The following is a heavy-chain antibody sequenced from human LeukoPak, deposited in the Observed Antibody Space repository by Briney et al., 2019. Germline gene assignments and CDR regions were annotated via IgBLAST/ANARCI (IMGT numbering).Heavy chain of an antibody. CDR3: TTDMTPVSTVFDY. Sequence: GGSLRLSCAASGFTFSNAWMGWVRQAPGKGLEWVGRIKSKTDGGTTDYVTPVKGRFTILRDDSKNTLYLQMNSLKTEDTAVYYCTTDMTPVSTVFDYWGQGTLVTVSS. V-gene: IGHV3-15*01. D-gene: IGHD4-11*01. CDR2: IKSKTDGGTT. CDR1: GFTFSNAW. J-gene: IGHJ4*02.